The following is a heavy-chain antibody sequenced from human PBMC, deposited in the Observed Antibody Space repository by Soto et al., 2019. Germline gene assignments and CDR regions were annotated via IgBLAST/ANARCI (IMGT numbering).Heavy chain of an antibody. J-gene: IGHJ6*02. CDR1: GGSITSHC. CDR3: ARGVLLAPDV. D-gene: IGHD1-26*01. CDR2: MYYSGRT. Sequence: TSETLSLTCSVSGGSITSHCWTWVRQPPGKGLEWIGYMYYSGRTNYNPSLKSRVTVSIDPSKNQFSLQMSSITAADTAVYYCARGVLLAPDVWGQGTTVTV. V-gene: IGHV4-59*08.